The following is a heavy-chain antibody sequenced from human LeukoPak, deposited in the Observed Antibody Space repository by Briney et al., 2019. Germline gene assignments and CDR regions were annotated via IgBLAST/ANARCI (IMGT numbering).Heavy chain of an antibody. D-gene: IGHD7-27*01. CDR2: ISGSGGST. Sequence: GGSLRLSCAASGCTFSSYAMSWVRQAPGKGLEWVSAISGSGGSTYYADSVKGRFTISRDNSKNTLYLQMNSLRAEDTAVYYCAKYLLNWGSYFDYWGQGTLVTVSS. CDR3: AKYLLNWGSYFDY. CDR1: GCTFSSYA. J-gene: IGHJ4*02. V-gene: IGHV3-23*01.